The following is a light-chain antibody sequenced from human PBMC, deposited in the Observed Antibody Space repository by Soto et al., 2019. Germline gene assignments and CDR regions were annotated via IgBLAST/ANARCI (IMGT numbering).Light chain of an antibody. Sequence: DIQMTQSPSSLSASVGDRVTITCRASRSIISYLNWYQQKPGKAPRLLIYAASSLQSGVPSRFSGSGSGTDFTLTISSLQPEDFATYYCQQSFSTPITFGQGTRLAIE. J-gene: IGKJ5*01. CDR2: AAS. CDR1: RSIISY. V-gene: IGKV1-39*01. CDR3: QQSFSTPIT.